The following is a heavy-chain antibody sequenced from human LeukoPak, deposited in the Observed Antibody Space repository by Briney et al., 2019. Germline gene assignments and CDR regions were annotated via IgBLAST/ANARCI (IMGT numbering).Heavy chain of an antibody. CDR3: AKYLSAKGPPYALEV. Sequence: GGSLRLSCAASEFTFSSYAMQWVRQAPGKGLEWVSGISGSGDSTYYADSVKGRFTISRDNSKNTLYLQMNSLRAEDTAVYYCAKYLSAKGPPYALEVWGQGTTVTVSS. CDR1: EFTFSSYA. V-gene: IGHV3-23*01. CDR2: ISGSGDST. J-gene: IGHJ6*02.